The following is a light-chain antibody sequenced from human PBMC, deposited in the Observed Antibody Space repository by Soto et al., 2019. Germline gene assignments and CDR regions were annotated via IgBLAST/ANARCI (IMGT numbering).Light chain of an antibody. J-gene: IGKJ4*01. CDR1: QSISSY. CDR3: QQYNSYPLT. V-gene: IGKV1-39*01. Sequence: DIQMTQSPSSLCASVGDRVTITCRASQSISSYLNWYQQKPGKAPKLLIYAASSLQSGVPSRFSGSGSGTAFTLTISSLQPEDFATYYCQQYNSYPLTFGGGTKVDIK. CDR2: AAS.